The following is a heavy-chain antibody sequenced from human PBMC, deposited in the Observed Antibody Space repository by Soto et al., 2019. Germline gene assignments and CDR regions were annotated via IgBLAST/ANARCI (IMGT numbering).Heavy chain of an antibody. J-gene: IGHJ4*02. CDR1: GYTSTSYA. D-gene: IGHD6-13*01. CDR2: INAGNGNT. Sequence: ASVKVSCKASGYTSTSYAMHWVRQAPGQRLEWMGWINAGNGNTKYSQRFQGRVTITRDTSASTAYMELSSLRSEDTAVYYCARGLVDSSWYGEDYWGQGTLVTVSS. V-gene: IGHV1-3*01. CDR3: ARGLVDSSWYGEDY.